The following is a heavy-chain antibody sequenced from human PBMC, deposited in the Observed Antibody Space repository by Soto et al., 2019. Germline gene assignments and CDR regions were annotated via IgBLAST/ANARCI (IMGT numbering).Heavy chain of an antibody. CDR2: IYPGDSDT. CDR3: ARAYCGGDCYSYNWFDP. CDR1: GYSFTSYW. Sequence: GESLKISCKGSGYSFTSYWIGWVRQMPGKGLEWMGIIYPGDSDTRYSPSFQGQVTISADKSISTAYLQWSSLKASDTAMYYCARAYCGGDCYSYNWFDPWGQGTLVTVSS. V-gene: IGHV5-51*01. D-gene: IGHD2-21*02. J-gene: IGHJ5*02.